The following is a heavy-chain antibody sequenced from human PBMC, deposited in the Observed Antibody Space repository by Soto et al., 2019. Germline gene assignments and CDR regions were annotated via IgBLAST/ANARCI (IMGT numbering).Heavy chain of an antibody. CDR1: GYTFTSYC. V-gene: IGHV1-18*01. D-gene: IGHD6-19*01. J-gene: IGHJ5*02. CDR2: ISAYNGNT. CDR3: AIFLPGIAVAGTKDNWFDP. Sequence: ASVNVSCKSSGYTFTSYCSSWVRQAPGQGLECMGWISAYNGNTNYAQKLQGRVTMTTDTSTSTAYMELRSLRSDDTAVYYCAIFLPGIAVAGTKDNWFDPWGQGTLVTVSS.